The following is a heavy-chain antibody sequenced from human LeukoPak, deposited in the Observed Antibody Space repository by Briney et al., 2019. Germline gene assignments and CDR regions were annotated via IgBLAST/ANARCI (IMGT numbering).Heavy chain of an antibody. J-gene: IGHJ6*02. V-gene: IGHV6-1*01. Sequence: SQTLSLTYAISGDSVSSISVAWNWIRQSPSRGLEWLGRTYYRSKWYNDYAVSVKSRITINPDTSKNQFSLQLNSVTPEDTAVYYCARAEAPNYYYGMDVWGQGTTVTVSS. CDR2: TYYRSKWYN. CDR1: GDSVSSISVA. CDR3: ARAEAPNYYYGMDV.